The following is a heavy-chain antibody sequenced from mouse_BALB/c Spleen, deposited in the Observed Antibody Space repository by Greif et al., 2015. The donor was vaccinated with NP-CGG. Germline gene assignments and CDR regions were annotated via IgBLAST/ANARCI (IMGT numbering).Heavy chain of an antibody. CDR2: IDPANGNT. CDR3: VPSYGSISGFAY. D-gene: IGHD1-1*01. Sequence: VQLQHSGAELVKPGASVKLSCTASGFNIKDTYTHWVKQRPEQGLEWIGRIDPANGNTKYDPKFQGKATITADTSSNTAHLQLSGLSSEDTAVYFCVPSYGSISGFAYWGQGTLVTVSP. V-gene: IGHV14-3*02. CDR1: GFNIKDTY. J-gene: IGHJ3*01.